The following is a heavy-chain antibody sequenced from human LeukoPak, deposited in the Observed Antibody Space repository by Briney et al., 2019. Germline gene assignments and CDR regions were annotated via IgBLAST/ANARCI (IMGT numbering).Heavy chain of an antibody. CDR1: GGSISSHY. CDR2: FYYSGST. Sequence: SETLSLTCTVSGGSISSHYWSWIRQPPGKGLEWIAYFYYSGSTNYNPSLKSRVTMSGDMSKNQFSLKLSSVTAADTAVYYCARGSAMGHYYYYYGMDVWGQGTTVTVSS. CDR3: ARGSAMGHYYYYYGMDV. J-gene: IGHJ6*02. D-gene: IGHD5-18*01. V-gene: IGHV4-59*11.